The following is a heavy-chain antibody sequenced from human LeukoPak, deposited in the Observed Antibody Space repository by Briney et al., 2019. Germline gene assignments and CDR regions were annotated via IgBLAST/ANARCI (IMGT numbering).Heavy chain of an antibody. V-gene: IGHV3-21*01. D-gene: IGHD6-13*01. CDR1: GFTFSDYS. Sequence: GGSLKLSCEASGFTFSDYSMNWFRQAQGKGLEWVPSNSSSSTYIYYADSVKGRFTISRDNAKYSLYLQMNSLRAEDTAVYYCVDGYSSRVSDNAFDIWGHGTMVTVSS. CDR2: NSSSSTYI. CDR3: VDGYSSRVSDNAFDI. J-gene: IGHJ3*02.